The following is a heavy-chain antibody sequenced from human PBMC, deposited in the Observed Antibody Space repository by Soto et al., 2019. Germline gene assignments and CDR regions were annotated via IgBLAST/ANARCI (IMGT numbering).Heavy chain of an antibody. V-gene: IGHV3-48*02. CDR1: GFTFSSYS. D-gene: IGHD1-7*01. Sequence: PGGSLRLSCAASGFTFSSYSMNWVRQAPGKGLEWVSYISSSSSTIYYADSVKGRFTISRDNAKNSLYLQMNSLRDEDTAVYYCAAPNNWNWDDAFDIWGRGTMVTVSS. CDR3: AAPNNWNWDDAFDI. CDR2: ISSSSSTI. J-gene: IGHJ3*02.